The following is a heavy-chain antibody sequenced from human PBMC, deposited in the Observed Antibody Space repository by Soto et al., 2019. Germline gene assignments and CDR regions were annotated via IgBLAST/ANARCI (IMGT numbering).Heavy chain of an antibody. CDR3: ARSRVSTPRLEDPFDI. CDR1: GYSFTSYW. V-gene: IGHV5-51*01. CDR2: IYPGDSDT. Sequence: PGESLKISCKGSGYSFTSYWIGWVRQMPGKGLEWMGIIYPGDSDTRYSPSFQGQVTISADKSINTAYLQWTSLKASDTAIYYCARSRVSTPRLEDPFDIWGQGTRVTVSS. J-gene: IGHJ3*02. D-gene: IGHD5-12*01.